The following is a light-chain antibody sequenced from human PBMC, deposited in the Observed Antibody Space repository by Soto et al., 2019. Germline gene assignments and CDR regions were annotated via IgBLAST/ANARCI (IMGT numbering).Light chain of an antibody. CDR2: GAS. CDR1: QSVSSN. CDR3: QQYNNWPIT. Sequence: EIVMTQSPATLSLSPGDRATLSCRASQSVSSNLAWYQRKPGQAPRLLIYGASTRATGIPARFSGSGSGTEFTLTISSLQSEDFEIYYCQQYNNWPITFGQGTRLEIK. V-gene: IGKV3-15*01. J-gene: IGKJ5*01.